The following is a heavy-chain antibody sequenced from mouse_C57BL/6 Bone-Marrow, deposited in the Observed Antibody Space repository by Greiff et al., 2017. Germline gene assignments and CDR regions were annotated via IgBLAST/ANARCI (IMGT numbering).Heavy chain of an antibody. V-gene: IGHV2-6*01. CDR1: GFSLTSYG. CDR2: IWGVGST. J-gene: IGHJ1*03. CDR3: ASRGYGSSHWYFDV. Sequence: VQGVESGPGLVAPSQSLSITCTVSGFSLTSYGVDWVRQSPGKGLEWLGVIWGVGSTNYNSALKSRLSISKDTSKSQVFLKMNSLQTDDTAMYYCASRGYGSSHWYFDVWGTGTTVTVSS. D-gene: IGHD1-1*01.